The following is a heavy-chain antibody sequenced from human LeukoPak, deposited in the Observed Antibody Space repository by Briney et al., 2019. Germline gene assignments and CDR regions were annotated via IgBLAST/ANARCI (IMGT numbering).Heavy chain of an antibody. V-gene: IGHV3-21*01. CDR3: ARDRLEEITSHYYYGMDV. Sequence: KSGGSLRLSCAASGFTFSSYSMNWVRQAPGKGLEWVSSISSSSSYIYYADPVKGRFTISRDNAKNSLYLQMNSLRAEDTAVYYCARDRLEEITSHYYYGMDVWGQGTTVTVSS. J-gene: IGHJ6*02. CDR2: ISSSSSYI. CDR1: GFTFSSYS. D-gene: IGHD3-10*01.